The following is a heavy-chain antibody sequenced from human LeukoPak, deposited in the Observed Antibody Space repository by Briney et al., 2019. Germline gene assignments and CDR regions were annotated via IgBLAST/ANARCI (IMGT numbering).Heavy chain of an antibody. V-gene: IGHV3-33*01. Sequence: PGRSLRLSCAASGXTFSSYGMHWVRQAPGKGPEWVAVIWYDGSNKHYADSVKGRFTISRDNSKNTLYLQMNSLRAEDTAVYYCAREGDHDAFDIWGQGTIVTVSS. D-gene: IGHD3-16*01. CDR1: GXTFSSYG. CDR2: IWYDGSNK. CDR3: AREGDHDAFDI. J-gene: IGHJ3*02.